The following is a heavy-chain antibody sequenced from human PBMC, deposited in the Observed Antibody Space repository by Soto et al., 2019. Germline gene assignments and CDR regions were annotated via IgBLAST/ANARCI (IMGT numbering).Heavy chain of an antibody. CDR3: AKARYYYGSGSYYTPPYYFDY. J-gene: IGHJ4*02. D-gene: IGHD3-10*01. CDR1: GFTFSSYG. Sequence: GGSLRLSCAASGFTFSSYGMHWFRQAPGKGLEWVAVISYDGSNKYYADSVKGRFTISRDNSKNTLYLQMNSLRAEDTAVYYCAKARYYYGSGSYYTPPYYFDYWGQGTLVTVSS. CDR2: ISYDGSNK. V-gene: IGHV3-30*18.